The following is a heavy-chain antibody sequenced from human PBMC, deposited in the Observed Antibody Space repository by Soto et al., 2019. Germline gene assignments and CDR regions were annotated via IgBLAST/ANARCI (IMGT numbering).Heavy chain of an antibody. D-gene: IGHD6-19*01. J-gene: IGHJ6*02. Sequence: QVQLVQSGAEVKKPGASVKVSCKASGYTFTSYAMHWVRQAPGQRLEWMGWINAGNGNTKYSQKFQGRVTITRDTSASTAYMELSSLRSEDTAVYYCARDPRIAVAGMYYYYGMDVWGQGTTVTVSS. V-gene: IGHV1-3*01. CDR1: GYTFTSYA. CDR3: ARDPRIAVAGMYYYYGMDV. CDR2: INAGNGNT.